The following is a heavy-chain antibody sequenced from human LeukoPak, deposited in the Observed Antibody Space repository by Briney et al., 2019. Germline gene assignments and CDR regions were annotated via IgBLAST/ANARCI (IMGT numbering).Heavy chain of an antibody. Sequence: ASVNVSCKASGGTFSRYTISWVRQAPGQGLEWMGRIIPILGIANYAQKFQGRVTITADKSTSTAYMELSSLRSEDTAVYYCATDDRAGSGSRHAFDIWGQGTMVTVSS. CDR2: IIPILGIA. CDR3: ATDDRAGSGSRHAFDI. CDR1: GGTFSRYT. J-gene: IGHJ3*02. V-gene: IGHV1-69*04. D-gene: IGHD3-10*01.